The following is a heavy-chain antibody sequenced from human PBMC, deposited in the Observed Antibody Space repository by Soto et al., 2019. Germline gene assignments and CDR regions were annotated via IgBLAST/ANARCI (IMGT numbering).Heavy chain of an antibody. V-gene: IGHV3-30-3*01. CDR2: ISYDGSNK. D-gene: IGHD2-2*01. J-gene: IGHJ4*02. CDR1: GFTFSSYA. Sequence: QVQLVASGGGVVQPGRSLRLSCAASGFTFSSYAMHWVRQAPGKGLEWVAVISYDGSNKYYADSVKGRFTISRDNSKNTLYLQMNSLRAEDTAVYYCARGYYQKAYYFDYWGQGTLVTVSS. CDR3: ARGYYQKAYYFDY.